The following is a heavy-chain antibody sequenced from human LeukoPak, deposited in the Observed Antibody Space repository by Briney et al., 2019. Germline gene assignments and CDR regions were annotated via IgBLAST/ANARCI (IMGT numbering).Heavy chain of an antibody. CDR1: GGSFSSYY. J-gene: IGHJ4*02. Sequence: SETLSLTCAVYGGSFSSYYWSWIRQPPGKGLEWIGEINHGGSTNYNPSLKSRVTISIDTSKNQFSLRLSSVTAADTAVYYCTRHVQPGIASADYWGQGALVTVSS. CDR2: INHGGST. CDR3: TRHVQPGIASADY. D-gene: IGHD6-13*01. V-gene: IGHV4-34*01.